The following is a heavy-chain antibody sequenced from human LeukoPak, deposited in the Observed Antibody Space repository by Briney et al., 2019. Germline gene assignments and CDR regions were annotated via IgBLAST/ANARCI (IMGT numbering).Heavy chain of an antibody. J-gene: IGHJ6*02. CDR3: ARALIVVVPAANYYYYYGMDV. CDR1: GFTFSSYG. V-gene: IGHV3-30*04. D-gene: IGHD2-2*01. CDR2: ISYDGSNK. Sequence: GRSLRLSCAASGFTFSSYGMHWVRQAPGKGLEWVAVISYDGSNKYYADSVKGRFTISRDNSKNTLYLQMNSLRAEDTAVYYCARALIVVVPAANYYYYYGMDVWGQGTTVTVSS.